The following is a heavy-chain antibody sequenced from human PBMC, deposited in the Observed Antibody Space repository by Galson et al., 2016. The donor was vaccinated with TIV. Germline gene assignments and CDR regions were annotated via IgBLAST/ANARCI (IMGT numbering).Heavy chain of an antibody. D-gene: IGHD2-2*01. CDR1: GYTFTSYA. V-gene: IGHV7-4-1*02. J-gene: IGHJ4*02. Sequence: SVKVSCKASGYTFTSYAMNWVRQAPGQGLEWMGWINTNTGNPTYAQGFTGRFVFSLDTSVSTAYLQISSLKAEDTAAFYCARDRVVPAAMGDYWGQGTLVTVSS. CDR3: ARDRVVPAAMGDY. CDR2: INTNTGNP.